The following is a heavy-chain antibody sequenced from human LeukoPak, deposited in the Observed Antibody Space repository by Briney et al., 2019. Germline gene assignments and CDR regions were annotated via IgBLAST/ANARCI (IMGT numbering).Heavy chain of an antibody. D-gene: IGHD3-3*01. J-gene: IGHJ6*02. CDR1: GFTFSSYA. CDR3: AKKDGDFWSGYYRVDYYYYGMDV. CDR2: ISDRDGST. V-gene: IGHV3-23*01. Sequence: GGSLTLSCAASGFTFSSYAMSWVRQAPGKGLEWVSAISDRDGSTYYADSVKGRFTISRDNSKNTLYLQMKSLRAEDTAVYYCAKKDGDFWSGYYRVDYYYYGMDVWGQGTTVTVSS.